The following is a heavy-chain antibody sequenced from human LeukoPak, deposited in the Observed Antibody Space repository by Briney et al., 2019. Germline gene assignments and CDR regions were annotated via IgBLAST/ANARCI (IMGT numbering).Heavy chain of an antibody. D-gene: IGHD7-27*01. CDR1: GGSISSGGYY. CDR2: IYHGGST. V-gene: IGHV4-30-2*01. J-gene: IGHJ3*02. Sequence: PSETLSLTCTVSGGSISSGGYYWSWIRQPPGKGLEWIGYIYHGGSTYYNPSLKSRVTISVDRSKNQFSLKLSSVTAADTAVYYCARDGATGEPDAFDIWGQGTMVTVSS. CDR3: ARDGATGEPDAFDI.